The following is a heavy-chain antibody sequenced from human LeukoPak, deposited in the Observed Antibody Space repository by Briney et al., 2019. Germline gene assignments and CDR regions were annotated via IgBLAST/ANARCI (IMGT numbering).Heavy chain of an antibody. CDR2: INPNSGGT. CDR1: GYTFTGYY. D-gene: IGHD1-26*01. Sequence: ASVKVSCKASGYTFTGYYMHWVRQAPGQGLEWMGWINPNSGGTSYAQKFQGRVTMTRDTSISTAYMELSRLRSDDTAVYYCATDSGAYSGSYDGYYFDYWGQGTLVTVSS. CDR3: ATDSGAYSGSYDGYYFDY. J-gene: IGHJ4*02. V-gene: IGHV1-2*02.